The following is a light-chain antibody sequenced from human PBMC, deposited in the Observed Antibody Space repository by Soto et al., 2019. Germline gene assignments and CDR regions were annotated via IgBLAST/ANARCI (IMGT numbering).Light chain of an antibody. CDR2: GAS. CDR1: QSVSSK. J-gene: IGKJ4*01. V-gene: IGKV3-15*01. Sequence: EIVMTQSPATLSVSPGERATLSCRAGQSVSSKLAWYQQKPGQALRLLIYGASTRATGVPARFSGSGSGTEFTLTINSLQSEDFAAYYCQQYSNWPLTFGGGTKVEIK. CDR3: QQYSNWPLT.